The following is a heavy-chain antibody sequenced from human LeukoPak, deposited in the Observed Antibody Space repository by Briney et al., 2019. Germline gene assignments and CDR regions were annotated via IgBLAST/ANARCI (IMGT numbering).Heavy chain of an antibody. J-gene: IGHJ4*02. CDR2: IIPILGIA. CDR3: ARGYDFWSGFDY. CDR1: GGTFSSYT. V-gene: IGHV1-69*02. D-gene: IGHD3-3*01. Sequence: SVKVSCKASGGTFSSYTISWVRQAPGQGLEWMGRIIPILGIANYAQKFQGRVTITADKSTSTAYMELSSLRSEDTAVYYCARGYDFWSGFDYWGQGTLVTVSS.